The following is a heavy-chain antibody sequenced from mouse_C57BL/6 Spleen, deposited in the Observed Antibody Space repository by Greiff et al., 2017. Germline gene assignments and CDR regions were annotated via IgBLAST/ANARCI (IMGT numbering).Heavy chain of an antibody. CDR2: IYPGSGCT. D-gene: IGHD2-4*01. Sequence: VKLQQPGAELVKPGASVKMSCKASGYTFPSYWITWVKQRPGQGLEWIGDIYPGSGCTNYNEKFKSKATLTVDTSSSTAYMQLSILTSEDSAVYYSARGYYDPYYFDYWGQGTTLTVSA. V-gene: IGHV1-55*01. CDR1: GYTFPSYW. J-gene: IGHJ2*01. CDR3: ARGYYDPYYFDY.